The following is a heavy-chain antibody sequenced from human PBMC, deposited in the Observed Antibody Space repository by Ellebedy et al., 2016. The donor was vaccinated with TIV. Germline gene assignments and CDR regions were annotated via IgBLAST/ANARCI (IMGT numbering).Heavy chain of an antibody. V-gene: IGHV5-51*01. Sequence: GESLKISCQGSGYSFTSYWIGWVRQMPGKGLEWMGIIYPGDSDTRYSTSFQGQVTISADKSISTAYLQWSSLKASDTAMYYCARRASGYDSWFDPWGQGTLVTVSS. CDR3: ARRASGYDSWFDP. D-gene: IGHD5-12*01. J-gene: IGHJ5*02. CDR2: IYPGDSDT. CDR1: GYSFTSYW.